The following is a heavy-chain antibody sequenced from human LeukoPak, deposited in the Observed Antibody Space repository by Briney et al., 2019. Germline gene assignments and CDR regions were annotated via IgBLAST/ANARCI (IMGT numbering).Heavy chain of an antibody. J-gene: IGHJ4*02. Sequence: AGSLRLSCAASGSTFDDYAMHWVRQAPGKGLEWVSVISGDGGSTYYADSVNGRFTISGDNRKNSLYLQMNSLRTEDTALYYCAKALGYCSSTSCSYYFDYWGQGTLVTVSS. CDR1: GSTFDDYA. CDR2: ISGDGGST. D-gene: IGHD2-2*01. CDR3: AKALGYCSSTSCSYYFDY. V-gene: IGHV3-43*02.